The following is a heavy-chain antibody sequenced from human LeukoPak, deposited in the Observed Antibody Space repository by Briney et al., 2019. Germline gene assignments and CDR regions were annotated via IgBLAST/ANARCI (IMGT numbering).Heavy chain of an antibody. CDR2: ISGSGGST. D-gene: IGHD6-19*01. CDR3: ASWAGSSGWYGPFDY. V-gene: IGHV3-23*01. J-gene: IGHJ4*02. Sequence: GGSLRFSCAASGFTFSSHAMTWVRQTPGKGLEWVSSISGSGGSTCYADSVKGRFNISRDNSKNNVYLQMNSLRADDTAMYYCASWAGSSGWYGPFDYWGQGTLVTVSS. CDR1: GFTFSSHA.